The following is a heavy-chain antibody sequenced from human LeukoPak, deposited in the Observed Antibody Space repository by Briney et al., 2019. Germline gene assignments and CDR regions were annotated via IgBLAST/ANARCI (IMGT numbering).Heavy chain of an antibody. V-gene: IGHV3-21*01. CDR3: ARDRHILTGYYTLPFDY. J-gene: IGHJ4*02. CDR2: ISSSSSYI. D-gene: IGHD3-9*01. CDR1: GFTFSSYS. Sequence: GGSLRLSRAASGFTFSSYSMNWVRQAPGKGLEWVPSISSSSSYIYYADSVKGRFTISRDNAKNSLYLQMNSLRAEDTAVYYCARDRHILTGYYTLPFDYWGQGTLVTVSS.